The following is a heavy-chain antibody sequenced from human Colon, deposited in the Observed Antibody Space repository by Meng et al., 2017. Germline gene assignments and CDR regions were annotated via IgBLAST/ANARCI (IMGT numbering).Heavy chain of an antibody. D-gene: IGHD2-15*01. CDR2: IYYTGST. CDR1: GGSISGNY. J-gene: IGHJ4*02. CDR3: AKYDRPPYCFEY. Sequence: QVQLNESGPGRVKPSETLYITCTFSGGSISGNYWSWIRQSPGRGLEWIAYIYYTGSTNYNPSFKSRATISVDTSKNQFSLNLASVTAADTAVYYCAKYDRPPYCFEYWGQGTLVTVSS. V-gene: IGHV4-59*01.